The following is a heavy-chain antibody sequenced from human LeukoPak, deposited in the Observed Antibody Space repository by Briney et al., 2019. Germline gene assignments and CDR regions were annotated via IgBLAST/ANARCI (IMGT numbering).Heavy chain of an antibody. CDR3: ARGGNSGTLGDY. CDR1: GFTFSSYA. J-gene: IGHJ4*02. CDR2: ISGSGGST. Sequence: GGSLRLSCAVSGFTFSSYAMSWVRQAPGKGLEWVSAISGSGGSTYYADSVKGRFTISRDNSKNTLYLQMNSLRAEDTAVYYCARGGNSGTLGDYWGQGTLVTVSS. D-gene: IGHD4-23*01. V-gene: IGHV3-23*01.